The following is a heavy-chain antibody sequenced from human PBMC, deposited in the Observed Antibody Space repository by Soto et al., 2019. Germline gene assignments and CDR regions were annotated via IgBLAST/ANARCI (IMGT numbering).Heavy chain of an antibody. D-gene: IGHD2-21*02. CDR3: ARVGHSGGNSAPDY. CDR1: GFTFSSYA. V-gene: IGHV3-30-3*01. Sequence: GGSLRLSCAASGFTFSSYAMHWVRQAPGKGLEWVAVISYDGSNKYYADSVKGRFTISRDNSKNTLYLQMNSLRAEDTAVYYCARVGHSGGNSAPDYWGQGTLVTVSS. CDR2: ISYDGSNK. J-gene: IGHJ4*02.